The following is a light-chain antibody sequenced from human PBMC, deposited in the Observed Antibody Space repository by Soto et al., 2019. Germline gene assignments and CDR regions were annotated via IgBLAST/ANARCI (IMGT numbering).Light chain of an antibody. V-gene: IGKV3-20*01. J-gene: IGKJ1*01. CDR3: QKYGSSPRT. CDR1: QSVSSNY. CDR2: GAS. Sequence: EIVLTQSPGTLSLSPGERATLSCRASQSVSSNYLAWYQQKPGQAPRPLIYGASSRATGIPDRFSGSGAGTDFTLTISRLEPEDFAVYYCQKYGSSPRTFGQGTKV.